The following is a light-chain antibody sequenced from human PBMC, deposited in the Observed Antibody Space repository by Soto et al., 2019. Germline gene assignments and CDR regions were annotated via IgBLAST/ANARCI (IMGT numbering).Light chain of an antibody. V-gene: IGLV4-69*01. Sequence: QSVLTQSPSASASLGASVKLTCTLSSGHSSYAIAWHQQQPEKGPRYSMKLNSDGSHSKGDGIPDRFSGSSSGAERYLTISSLQSEDEADYYCQTWGTGIAVFGGGTQLTVL. J-gene: IGLJ7*01. CDR1: SGHSSYA. CDR2: LNSDGSH. CDR3: QTWGTGIAV.